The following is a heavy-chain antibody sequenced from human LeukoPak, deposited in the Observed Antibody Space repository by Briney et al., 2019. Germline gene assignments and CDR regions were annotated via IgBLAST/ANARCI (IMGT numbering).Heavy chain of an antibody. CDR1: GYSINGGYY. V-gene: IGHV4-38-2*01. CDR2: IYPPGKT. Sequence: SETLSLTCAVSGYSINGGYYWGWIRQTPEKGLEWIASIYPPGKTYYNPSLKSRVTISTDTSKNQFSLKLSSVTAADTDVDYCAGKYYYDSSGYFYVDYWGQGTLVTVSS. D-gene: IGHD3-22*01. CDR3: AGKYYYDSSGYFYVDY. J-gene: IGHJ4*02.